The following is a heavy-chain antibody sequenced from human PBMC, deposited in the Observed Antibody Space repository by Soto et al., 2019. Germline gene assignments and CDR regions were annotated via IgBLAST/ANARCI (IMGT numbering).Heavy chain of an antibody. J-gene: IGHJ4*02. Sequence: QVQLVQSGAEVKKPGSSVKVSCKASGGTFSSYAISWVRQAPGQGLEWMGGIIPIFGTANYAQKFQGRVTINEDESTSTAYMELSSLRSEDTAVYYCARDPGYCSSTSCYSLDYWGQGTLVTVSS. D-gene: IGHD2-2*02. CDR2: IIPIFGTA. CDR1: GGTFSSYA. V-gene: IGHV1-69*01. CDR3: ARDPGYCSSTSCYSLDY.